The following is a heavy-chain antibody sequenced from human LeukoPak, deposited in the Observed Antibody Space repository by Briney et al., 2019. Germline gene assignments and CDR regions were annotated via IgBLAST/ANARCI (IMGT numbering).Heavy chain of an antibody. CDR1: GGSFSGYY. CDR2: INHSGST. V-gene: IGHV4-34*01. J-gene: IGHJ4*02. CDR3: ARVVGTTYGTIDF. Sequence: PSETLSLTCAVYGGSFSGYYWSWIRQPPGKGLEWIGEINHSGSTNYNPSLKSRVTISVDTSKNQFSLKLSSVTAADTAVYYCARVVGTTYGTIDFWGQGSQVTVSS. D-gene: IGHD1-14*01.